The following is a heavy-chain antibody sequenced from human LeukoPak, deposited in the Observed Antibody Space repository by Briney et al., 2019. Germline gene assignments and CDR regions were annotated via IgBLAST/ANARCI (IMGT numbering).Heavy chain of an antibody. CDR2: ISYSGST. CDR1: GGSISSYY. CDR3: ARGMGGPDY. Sequence: SETLSLTCTVSGGSISSYYWSWIRQPPGKGLEWIGYISYSGSTNYNPSLKSRVTMSVDTSKNQFSLKLSSVTAADTAVYYCARGMGGPDYWGQGTLDSVSS. J-gene: IGHJ4*02. D-gene: IGHD2-15*01. V-gene: IGHV4-59*01.